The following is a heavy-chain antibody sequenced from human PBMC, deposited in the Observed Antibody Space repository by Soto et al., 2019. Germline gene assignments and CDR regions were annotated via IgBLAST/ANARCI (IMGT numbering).Heavy chain of an antibody. V-gene: IGHV1-18*01. CDR1: GYTFTSYG. J-gene: IGHJ5*02. CDR3: AIGGSSPWFDP. D-gene: IGHD1-26*01. CDR2: ISAYNGHT. Sequence: QVQLVQSGVEVKKPGASVKVSCKTSGYTFTSYGISWVRQAPGQGLEWMGWISAYNGHTNHAQKLQGRGTMTTDTTTSTAYMELGSLSSDDTAVYYCAIGGSSPWFDPWGQGTLVTVSS.